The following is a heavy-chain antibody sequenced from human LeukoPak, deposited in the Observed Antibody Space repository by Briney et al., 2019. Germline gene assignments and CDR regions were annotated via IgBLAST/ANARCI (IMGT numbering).Heavy chain of an antibody. V-gene: IGHV5-51*01. CDR1: GYSFTSYC. CDR2: IYPGDSDT. J-gene: IGHJ3*02. CDR3: ARVGGMGEPENDAFDI. Sequence: GESLKISCKSSGYSFTSYCIGWVRQLPGKGLEWMGIIYPGDSDTRYSPSFQGQVTISADKSISTAYLQWSSLKASDTAMYYCARVGGMGEPENDAFDIWGQGTMVTVSS. D-gene: IGHD3-16*01.